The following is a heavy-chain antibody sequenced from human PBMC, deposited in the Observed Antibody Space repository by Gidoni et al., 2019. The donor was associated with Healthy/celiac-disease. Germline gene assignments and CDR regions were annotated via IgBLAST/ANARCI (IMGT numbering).Heavy chain of an antibody. CDR3: TTVNRGWSS. CDR1: GFTFSNAW. CDR2: IKSKSYGGTT. V-gene: IGHV3-15*01. Sequence: EVQLVASGGGLVKPGGSLRLSCAASGFTFSNAWMSWVRQAPGKGLEWVDRIKSKSYGGTTDYAAPVKGRFTISRDDSKNTLYLQMNSLKTEDTAVYYCTTVNRGWSSWGQGTLVTVSS. D-gene: IGHD6-19*01. J-gene: IGHJ5*02.